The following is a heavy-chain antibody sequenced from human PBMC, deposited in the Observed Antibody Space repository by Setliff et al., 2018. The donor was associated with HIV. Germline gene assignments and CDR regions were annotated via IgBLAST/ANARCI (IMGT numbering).Heavy chain of an antibody. CDR3: ARVPVPPAFDI. Sequence: GASVKVSCKASGYTFTSYYMHGVRQAPGQGLEWMGIINPSGGSTSYAQKFQGRVTMTRDTSTSTVYMELSSLRSEDTAVYYCARVPVPPAFDIWGQGTMVTVSS. CDR2: INPSGGST. CDR1: GYTFTSYY. J-gene: IGHJ3*02. D-gene: IGHD6-6*01. V-gene: IGHV1-46*01.